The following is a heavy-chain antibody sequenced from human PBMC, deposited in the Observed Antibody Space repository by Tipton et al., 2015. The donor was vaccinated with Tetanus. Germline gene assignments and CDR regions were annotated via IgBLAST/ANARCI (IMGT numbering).Heavy chain of an antibody. D-gene: IGHD3-10*01. V-gene: IGHV4-31*03. CDR2: ISNSGST. CDR3: ARANHEFPKKGPFDS. Sequence: TLSLTCTVSGGSISSDGAYWSWIRQHPGEGLEWIGYISNSGSTYYNPSLKSRVTISVDTSQKQISLKVNSVTAADTAVYYCARANHEFPKKGPFDSWGQGTLVIVS. J-gene: IGHJ4*02. CDR1: GGSISSDGAY.